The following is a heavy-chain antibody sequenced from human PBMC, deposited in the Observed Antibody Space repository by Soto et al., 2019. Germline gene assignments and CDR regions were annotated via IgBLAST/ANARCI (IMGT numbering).Heavy chain of an antibody. Sequence: ASVKVSCKASGYTFTSYDINWVRQATGQGLEWMGWMNPNSGNTGYAQKFQGRVTMTRSTSISTAYMELSSLRSEDTAVYYCARDRSDFGVVAHRVSRWFDPWGQGTLVTVSS. CDR2: MNPNSGNT. D-gene: IGHD3-3*01. V-gene: IGHV1-8*01. CDR3: ARDRSDFGVVAHRVSRWFDP. CDR1: GYTFTSYD. J-gene: IGHJ5*02.